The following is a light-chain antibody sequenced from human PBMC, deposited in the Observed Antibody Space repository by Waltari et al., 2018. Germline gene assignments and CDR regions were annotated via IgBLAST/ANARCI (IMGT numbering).Light chain of an antibody. J-gene: IGKJ2*01. CDR2: GAS. CDR1: QSVSSSY. CDR3: QQYGGSPYT. Sequence: EIVLPQSPGTLSLSPGERATLSCRASQSVSSSYLAWYQQKPGQAPRLLIYGASIKATGIPDRFSGSGSGTGFTLTISRLEPEDFAVYYCQQYGGSPYTFGQGTKLEIK. V-gene: IGKV3-20*01.